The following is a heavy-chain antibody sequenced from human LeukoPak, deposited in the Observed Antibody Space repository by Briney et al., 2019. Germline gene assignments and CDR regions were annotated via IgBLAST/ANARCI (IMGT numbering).Heavy chain of an antibody. CDR1: GYTFTSYD. CDR2: MNPNSGNT. CDR3: ARAEVYCSSTSCFGNYYGMDV. V-gene: IGHV1-8*01. D-gene: IGHD2-2*01. Sequence: ASVKVSCKASGYTFTSYDINWVRQATGQGLEWMGWMNPNSGNTGYAQKFQGRVTMTRNTSISTAYMELSGLRSEDTAVYYCARAEVYCSSTSCFGNYYGMDVWGQGTTVTVSS. J-gene: IGHJ6*02.